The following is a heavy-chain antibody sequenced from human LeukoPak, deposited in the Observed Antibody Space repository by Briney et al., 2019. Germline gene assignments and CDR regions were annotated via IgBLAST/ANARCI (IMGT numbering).Heavy chain of an antibody. CDR3: ARVYYYGPGYFDY. V-gene: IGHV3-7*01. J-gene: IGHJ4*02. CDR1: GFTFRNFW. D-gene: IGHD3-10*01. Sequence: PGGSLRLSCAASGFTFRNFWMSWVRQAPGRGLEWVANIHPEGNEKYHVESVKGRFTISRDNAKNSLYLQMNSLRAEDTAVYYCARVYYYGPGYFDYWGQGTLVTVSS. CDR2: IHPEGNEK.